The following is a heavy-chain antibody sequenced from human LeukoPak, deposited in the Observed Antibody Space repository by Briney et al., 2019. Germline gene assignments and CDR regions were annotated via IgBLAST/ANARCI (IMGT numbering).Heavy chain of an antibody. D-gene: IGHD2-15*01. Sequence: PRGSLRLSCAASGFTFSSYSMNWVRQAPGKGLEWGSSISSSSSYIYYADSVKGRFTISRYNAKNSLYLQMSSLSGEDTAVYYCARVHCSGGSSYYYFDYWGHGTLVTVSS. CDR2: ISSSSSYI. CDR3: ARVHCSGGSSYYYFDY. V-gene: IGHV3-21*01. J-gene: IGHJ4*01. CDR1: GFTFSSYS.